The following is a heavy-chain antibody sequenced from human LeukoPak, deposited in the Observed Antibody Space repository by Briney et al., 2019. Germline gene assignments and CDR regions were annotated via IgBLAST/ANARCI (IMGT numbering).Heavy chain of an antibody. J-gene: IGHJ3*02. CDR2: INSDGSST. CDR3: ARDLTGDAFDI. V-gene: IGHV3-74*01. Sequence: GGSLRLSCAASGFTLSSYWMHGVRHGPGKGLVWVSHINSDGSSTSYADSVKGRFTISRDNAKNTLYLQMNSLRAEDTAVYYCARDLTGDAFDIWGQGTMVTVSS. D-gene: IGHD7-27*01. CDR1: GFTLSSYW.